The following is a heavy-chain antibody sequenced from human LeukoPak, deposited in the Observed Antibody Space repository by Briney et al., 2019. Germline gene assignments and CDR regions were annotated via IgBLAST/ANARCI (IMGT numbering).Heavy chain of an antibody. Sequence: GGSLRLSCAASGFTFSSYSMNWVRQAPGKGLEWVSSISSSSSYIYYADSVKGRFTISRDNAKNSLYLQMNSLRAEDTAVYYCARDPPITMVRDTAPWFDPWGQGTLVTVSS. J-gene: IGHJ5*02. V-gene: IGHV3-21*01. CDR2: ISSSSSYI. D-gene: IGHD3-10*01. CDR3: ARDPPITMVRDTAPWFDP. CDR1: GFTFSSYS.